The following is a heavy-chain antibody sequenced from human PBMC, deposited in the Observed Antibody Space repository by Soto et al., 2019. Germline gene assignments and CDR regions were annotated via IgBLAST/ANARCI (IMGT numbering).Heavy chain of an antibody. CDR3: ARHPTGFPNWIDP. CDR2: VSFSGTT. D-gene: IGHD2-8*01. V-gene: IGHV4-39*01. J-gene: IGHJ5*02. CDR1: GVSVSTTPYN. Sequence: QLQLQESGPGLVKPSETLSLTCTVSGVSVSTTPYNWGWIRLPPGKGPEWIGTVSFSGTTYYNSALKSRITVSVDTSKNQFSLRLTSVTAADTAVYYCARHPTGFPNWIDPWGQGVLVTVSS.